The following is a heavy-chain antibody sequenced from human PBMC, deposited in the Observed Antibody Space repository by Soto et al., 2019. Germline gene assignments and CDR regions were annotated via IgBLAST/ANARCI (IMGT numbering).Heavy chain of an antibody. CDR2: INHSGST. Sequence: SETLSLTCAVYGGYFSGYYWSWIRQPPGKGLEWIGEINHSGSTNYNPSLKSRVTISVDTSKNQFSLKLSSVTAADTAMYYCARLPPGGGRSRGYMDVWGKGTTVTVSS. CDR1: GGYFSGYY. J-gene: IGHJ6*03. D-gene: IGHD3-16*01. V-gene: IGHV4-34*01. CDR3: ARLPPGGGRSRGYMDV.